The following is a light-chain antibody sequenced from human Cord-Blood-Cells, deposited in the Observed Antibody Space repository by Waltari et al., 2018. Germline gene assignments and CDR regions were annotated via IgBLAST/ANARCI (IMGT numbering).Light chain of an antibody. J-gene: IGKJ4*01. CDR1: HDISNY. Sequence: DIQMTQSPSSLSASVGDRVTITCQASHDISNYLNWYQQKPGKAPKLLIYDASNLETGVTSRFSGSGSGTDFTFTISSLQPEDIATYYCQQYDNLPLTFGGGTKVEIK. CDR3: QQYDNLPLT. CDR2: DAS. V-gene: IGKV1-33*01.